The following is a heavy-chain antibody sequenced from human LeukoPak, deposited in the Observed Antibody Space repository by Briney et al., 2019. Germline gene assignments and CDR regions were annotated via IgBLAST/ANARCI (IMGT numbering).Heavy chain of an antibody. CDR3: ARAGGRRGDGSSWYRGYYYGMDV. V-gene: IGHV3-64*01. D-gene: IGHD6-13*01. Sequence: PGRSLRLSCAASGFTFSSYAMHWVRQAPGKGLEYVSAISSNGGSTYYANSVKGRFTISRDNSKNTLYLQMGSLRAEDMAVYYCARAGGRRGDGSSWYRGYYYGMDVWGQGTTVTVSS. CDR1: GFTFSSYA. J-gene: IGHJ6*02. CDR2: ISSNGGST.